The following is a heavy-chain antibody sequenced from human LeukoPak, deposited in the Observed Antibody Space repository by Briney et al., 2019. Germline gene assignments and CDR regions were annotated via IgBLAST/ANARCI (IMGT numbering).Heavy chain of an antibody. CDR1: GFTFSISA. CDR3: ARDYYDSSGYRDY. D-gene: IGHD3-22*01. Sequence: PGGSLRLSCAASGFTFSISAMTWVRQAPGKGLEWVALINYSGSNAYYADSVKGRFTISRDNSKNTLYLQMNSLRAEDTAVYYCARDYYDSSGYRDYWGQGTLVTVSS. CDR2: INYSGSNA. V-gene: IGHV3-23*01. J-gene: IGHJ4*02.